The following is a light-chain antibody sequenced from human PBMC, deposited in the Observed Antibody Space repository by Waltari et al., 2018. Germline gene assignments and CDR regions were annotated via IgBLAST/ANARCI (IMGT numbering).Light chain of an antibody. CDR3: SSYTSSSTEV. J-gene: IGLJ2*01. V-gene: IGLV2-14*01. CDR2: DVS. Sequence: QSALTQPASVSGSPGQSITISCTGTSSDVGGYNYFSWYQQSPGKAPKLMIYDVSHRPSGVSNRFSGSKSGNTASLTISGLQAEDEADYYCSSYTSSSTEVFGGGTKLTVL. CDR1: SSDVGGYNY.